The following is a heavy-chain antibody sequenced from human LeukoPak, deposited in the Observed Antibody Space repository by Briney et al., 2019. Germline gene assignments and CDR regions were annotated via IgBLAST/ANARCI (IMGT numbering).Heavy chain of an antibody. J-gene: IGHJ3*02. CDR3: AKDFLLGAFDI. V-gene: IGHV3-38-3*01. CDR2: ISGGST. CDR1: GFTVSSNE. D-gene: IGHD2-8*02. Sequence: PGGSLRLSCAASGFTVSSNEMSWVRQAPGKGLEWVSSISGGSTYYADSVKGRFTISRDNSKNTLYLQMNSLRAEDTAVYYCAKDFLLGAFDIWGQGTMVTVSS.